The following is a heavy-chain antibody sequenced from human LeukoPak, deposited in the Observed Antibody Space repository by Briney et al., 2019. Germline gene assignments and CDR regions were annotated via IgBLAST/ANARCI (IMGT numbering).Heavy chain of an antibody. D-gene: IGHD3-22*01. J-gene: IGHJ6*03. CDR1: GGSIISSSFW. V-gene: IGHV4-39*07. CDR3: ARSSEGRYYYDSSGFSYYYYYMDV. Sequence: SETLSLTCTVSGGSIISSSFWWGWIRQPPGKGLEWIGSIYYSGVSYYNPSLRSRVTISVDTSKNQFSLKLSSVAAADTAVYYCARSSEGRYYYDSSGFSYYYYYMDVWGKGTTVTISS. CDR2: IYYSGVS.